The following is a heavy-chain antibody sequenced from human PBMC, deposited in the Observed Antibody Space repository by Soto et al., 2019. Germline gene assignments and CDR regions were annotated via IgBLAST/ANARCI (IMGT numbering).Heavy chain of an antibody. Sequence: PGGSLRLSCAASGCTFSSYEMNWVRQAPGKGLEWVSYISSSGSTIYYADSVKGRFTISRDNAKNSLYLQMNCLRAEDTAVYYCARSRYYYDSSGYYVFAYWGQGTLVTVSS. D-gene: IGHD3-22*01. CDR3: ARSRYYYDSSGYYVFAY. V-gene: IGHV3-48*03. CDR1: GCTFSSYE. CDR2: ISSSGSTI. J-gene: IGHJ4*02.